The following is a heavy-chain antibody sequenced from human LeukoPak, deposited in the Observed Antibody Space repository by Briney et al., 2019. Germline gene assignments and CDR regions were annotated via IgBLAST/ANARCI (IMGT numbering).Heavy chain of an antibody. Sequence: PSETLSLTCTVYGGSFSVYSWSWIRQPPGKGLEWIGEVSHGGTTNYNPSLESRVTTSIDTSNSQFSLNLKSVTAADSGVYYCARDRIAVFGVITGNYYYTDVWGKGTTVTVSS. CDR1: GGSFSVYS. D-gene: IGHD3-3*01. CDR3: ARDRIAVFGVITGNYYYTDV. CDR2: VSHGGTT. J-gene: IGHJ6*03. V-gene: IGHV4-34*01.